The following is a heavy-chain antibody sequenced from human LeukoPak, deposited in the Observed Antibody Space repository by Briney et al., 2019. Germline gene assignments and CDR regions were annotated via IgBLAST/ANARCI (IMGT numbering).Heavy chain of an antibody. J-gene: IGHJ4*02. V-gene: IGHV4-39*01. CDR1: GASISSSSYY. D-gene: IGHD3-3*01. CDR3: ARRPRGLEWFFDY. Sequence: SETLSLTCTVSGASISSSSYYWGWIRQPPGKGLERIGNIYYSGSTYYNPSVRSRVTISVNTSKNQVSLNLSSVTAADTAVYYCARRPRGLEWFFDYWGQGTLVTLSS. CDR2: IYYSGST.